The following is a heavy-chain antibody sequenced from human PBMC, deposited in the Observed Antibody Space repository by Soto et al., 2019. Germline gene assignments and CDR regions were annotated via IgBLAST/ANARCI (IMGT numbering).Heavy chain of an antibody. CDR1: GFTFGDYA. J-gene: IGHJ4*02. CDR2: ISWNSGSI. V-gene: IGHV3-9*01. CDR3: AKSHTTSGWYVTTDY. D-gene: IGHD6-19*01. Sequence: PGGSLRLSCAASGFTFGDYAMQWVRQAPGKGLEWVSAISWNSGSIDYADSVKGRFTISRDNAKNSLYLQMNSLRAEDTALYYCAKSHTTSGWYVTTDYWGQGTRFPVSP.